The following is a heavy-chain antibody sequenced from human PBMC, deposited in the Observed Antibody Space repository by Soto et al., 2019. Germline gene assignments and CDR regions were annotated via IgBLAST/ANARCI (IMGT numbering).Heavy chain of an antibody. V-gene: IGHV1-46*01. Sequence: ASVKVSCKTSGYSFTTYYIHWVRQAPGQGLEWMGIINPSGGSTGYAQKFQGRVAMTRDTSTSTVYMELSSLRSEDTAVYYCARSCSGGNCFSPYFSDWGQGTLGTVSS. CDR3: ARSCSGGNCFSPYFSD. J-gene: IGHJ4*02. D-gene: IGHD2-15*01. CDR1: GYSFTTYY. CDR2: INPSGGST.